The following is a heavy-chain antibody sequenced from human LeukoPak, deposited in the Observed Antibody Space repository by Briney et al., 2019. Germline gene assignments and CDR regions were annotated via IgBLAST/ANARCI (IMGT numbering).Heavy chain of an antibody. V-gene: IGHV3-23*01. CDR3: AKGSDIVGATVDY. J-gene: IGHJ4*02. CDR2: ISGSGGST. CDR1: GFTFSSYA. D-gene: IGHD1-26*01. Sequence: GGTLRLSCAASGFTFSSYAMSWVRQAPGKGLEWVSAISGSGGSTYYADSVKGRFTISRDSSKNTLYLQMNSLRAEDTAVYYCAKGSDIVGATVDYWGQGTLVTVSS.